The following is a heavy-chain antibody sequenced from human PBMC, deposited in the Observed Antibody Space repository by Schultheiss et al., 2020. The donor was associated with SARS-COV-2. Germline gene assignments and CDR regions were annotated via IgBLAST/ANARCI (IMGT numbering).Heavy chain of an antibody. Sequence: GGSLRLSCGACGFTFSSYAMHWVRQATGKGLEWVSSIGTAGETSYPVSVKGQFTISRENAKNSLYLQMSSLRAGDTAVYYCARDRPGSGTLYYYMDVWGKGTTVTVSS. D-gene: IGHD3-10*01. CDR3: ARDRPGSGTLYYYMDV. CDR2: IGTAGET. V-gene: IGHV3-13*03. CDR1: GFTFSSYA. J-gene: IGHJ6*03.